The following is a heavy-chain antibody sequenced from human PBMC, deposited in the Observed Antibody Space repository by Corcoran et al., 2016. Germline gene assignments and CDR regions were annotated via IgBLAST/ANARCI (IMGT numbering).Heavy chain of an antibody. V-gene: IGHV3-30*18. CDR2: ISYDGSNK. J-gene: IGHJ6*02. D-gene: IGHD3-3*01. CDR3: AKDRGQRTIVGVVNYYYYGMDV. Sequence: QVQLVESGGGVVQPGRSLRLSCAASGFTFSSYGMHWVRQAPGKGLEWVAVISYDGSNKYYADSVKGRFTISRDNSKNTLYLQMNSLRAEDTSVYYCAKDRGQRTIVGVVNYYYYGMDVWGQGTTVTVSS. CDR1: GFTFSSYG.